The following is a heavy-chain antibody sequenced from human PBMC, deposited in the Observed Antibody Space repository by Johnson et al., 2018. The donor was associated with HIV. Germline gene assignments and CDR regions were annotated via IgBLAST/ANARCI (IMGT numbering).Heavy chain of an antibody. Sequence: VQLLESGGGLVQPGRSLRLSCTASGFTFGDYAMSWVRQAPGKGLEWVGFIRSKAYGGTTEYAASVKGRFTISRDDSKSIAYLQMNSLKTEDTAVYYCTRDGIAAVRDAFDIWGQGTMVTVSS. J-gene: IGHJ3*02. CDR3: TRDGIAAVRDAFDI. D-gene: IGHD6-13*01. V-gene: IGHV3-49*04. CDR1: GFTFGDYA. CDR2: IRSKAYGGTT.